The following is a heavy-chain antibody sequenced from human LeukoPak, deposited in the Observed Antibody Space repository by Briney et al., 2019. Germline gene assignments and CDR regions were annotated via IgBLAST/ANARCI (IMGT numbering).Heavy chain of an antibody. V-gene: IGHV3-7*01. CDR2: IKQDGSEK. CDR1: GFTFSTYW. CDR3: ARSYYYDTDGPYYDS. J-gene: IGHJ4*02. D-gene: IGHD3-22*01. Sequence: LSGGSLRLSCAASGFTFSTYWMSWVRQAPGKGLEWVANIKQDGSEKYYVDFVKGRFTISRDNAKNSLHLLMNSLRAEDTALYYCARSYYYDTDGPYYDSRGQGTLVTVSS.